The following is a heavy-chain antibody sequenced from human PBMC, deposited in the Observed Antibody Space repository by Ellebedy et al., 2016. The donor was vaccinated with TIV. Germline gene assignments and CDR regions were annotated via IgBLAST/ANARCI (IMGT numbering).Heavy chain of an antibody. J-gene: IGHJ6*02. CDR3: ARERRGGYDPYYYYGMDV. D-gene: IGHD5-12*01. V-gene: IGHV3-21*01. CDR2: ISSSSSYI. Sequence: GESLKISXAASGFTFSSYSMNWVRQAPGKGLEWVSSISSSSSYIYYADSVKGRFTISRDNAKNSLYLQMNSLRTEDTAVYCCARERRGGYDPYYYYGMDVWGQGTTVTVSS. CDR1: GFTFSSYS.